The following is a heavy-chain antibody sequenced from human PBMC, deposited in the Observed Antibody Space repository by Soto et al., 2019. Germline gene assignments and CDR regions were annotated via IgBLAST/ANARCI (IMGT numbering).Heavy chain of an antibody. V-gene: IGHV1-18*01. J-gene: IGHJ6*02. CDR2: ISGYNGNT. CDR1: GYTFSMSC. Sequence: ASVKVSCKSSGYTFSMSCISWVRQAPGQGLEWMGWISGYNGNTNYEQKFQDRVTMTTDTTTNTAYMEWRSLRSDDTAVYYCAREGPRPYYYYGMDVWGQGTTVTV. CDR3: AREGPRPYYYYGMDV.